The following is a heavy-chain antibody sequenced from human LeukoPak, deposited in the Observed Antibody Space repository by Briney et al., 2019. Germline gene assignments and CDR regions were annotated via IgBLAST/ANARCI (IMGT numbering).Heavy chain of an antibody. CDR3: ARDAVGDGYVNFDY. CDR2: IYHSGST. Sequence: SETLSLTCTVSGYSISSGYYWGWIRQPPGKGLGWIGSIYHSGSTYYNPSLKSRVTISVDTSKNQFSLKLSSVTAADTAVYYCARDAVGDGYVNFDYWGQGTLVTVSS. V-gene: IGHV4-38-2*02. D-gene: IGHD5-24*01. CDR1: GYSISSGYY. J-gene: IGHJ4*02.